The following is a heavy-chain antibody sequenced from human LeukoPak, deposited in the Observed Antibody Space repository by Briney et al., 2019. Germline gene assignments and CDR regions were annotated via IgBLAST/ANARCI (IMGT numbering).Heavy chain of an antibody. D-gene: IGHD3-22*01. Sequence: SETLSLTCAVYGGSFSGYYWSWIRQPPGKGLEWIGEINHSGSTNYNPARKSPVTLSLDTSKNQLSLKLSSVTAADTAVYFCARGPPTDYYDSSGFYYVFDYWGQGTLVTVSS. CDR3: ARGPPTDYYDSSGFYYVFDY. CDR2: INHSGST. J-gene: IGHJ4*02. V-gene: IGHV4-34*01. CDR1: GGSFSGYY.